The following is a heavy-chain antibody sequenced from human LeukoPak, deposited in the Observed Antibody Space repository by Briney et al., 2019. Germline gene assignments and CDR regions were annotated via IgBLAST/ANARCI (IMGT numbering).Heavy chain of an antibody. V-gene: IGHV3-23*01. CDR2: ISGSGGST. CDR3: AKYAANYYGSGSYYRSLDY. Sequence: GGSLRLSCAASGFTFSSYAMSWARQAPGKGLEWVSAISGSGGSTYYADSVKGRFTISRDNSKNTLYLQMNSLRAEDTAVYYCAKYAANYYGSGSYYRSLDYRGQGTLVTVSS. CDR1: GFTFSSYA. D-gene: IGHD3-10*01. J-gene: IGHJ4*02.